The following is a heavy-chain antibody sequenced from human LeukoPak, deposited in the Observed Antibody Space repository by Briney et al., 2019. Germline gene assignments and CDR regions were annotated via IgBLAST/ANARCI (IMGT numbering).Heavy chain of an antibody. V-gene: IGHV3-30*18. J-gene: IGHJ3*02. Sequence: GSLRLSCAASGFTFSSYGMHWVRQAPGKGLEWVAVISYDGSYNLHADSVKGRFTISRDNSKNTLYLQMNSLRAEDTAVYYCAKDLRQSFVGTFDIWGQGTMVTVSS. D-gene: IGHD2-21*01. CDR2: ISYDGSYN. CDR1: GFTFSSYG. CDR3: AKDLRQSFVGTFDI.